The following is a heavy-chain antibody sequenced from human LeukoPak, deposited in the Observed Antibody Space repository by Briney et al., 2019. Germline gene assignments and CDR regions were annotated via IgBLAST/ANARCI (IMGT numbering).Heavy chain of an antibody. V-gene: IGHV3-21*01. D-gene: IGHD4-23*01. CDR3: AKGSARRWFWYFDY. J-gene: IGHJ4*02. CDR1: GFTFSSYS. CDR2: ISSSSSYT. Sequence: GGSLRLSCAASGFTFSSYSMNWVRQAPGKGLEWVSSISSSSSYTYYADSVKGRFTISRDNAKNSLYLQMNSLRAEDTAVYYCAKGSARRWFWYFDYWGQGTLVTVSS.